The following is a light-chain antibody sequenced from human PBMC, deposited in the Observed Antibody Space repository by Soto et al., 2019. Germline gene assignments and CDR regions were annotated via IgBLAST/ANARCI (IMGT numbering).Light chain of an antibody. J-gene: IGKJ3*01. CDR3: QQSYSTPLT. CDR2: AAS. Sequence: DIQMTQSPSSLSASVGDRVTITCRASQSISNYLNWYQQKPGKAPKLLIYAASSLQGDVPSRFSGSGSGTDFTLTISSLQPDDFATYYCQQSYSTPLTFGPGTKVDLK. V-gene: IGKV1-39*01. CDR1: QSISNY.